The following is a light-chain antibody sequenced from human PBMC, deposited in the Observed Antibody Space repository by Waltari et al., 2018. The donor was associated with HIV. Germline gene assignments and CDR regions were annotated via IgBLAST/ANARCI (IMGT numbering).Light chain of an antibody. CDR2: KAS. CDR3: QQYNSFTWT. Sequence: DIQMTQSPPTLSASVGERVAITCRASQSISSWLAWYQQKPGKAPTHLIYKASSLESGVPSRFSGSGSETEYNLTISSLQPDDFATYYCQQYNSFTWTFGQGTKVEIK. CDR1: QSISSW. J-gene: IGKJ1*01. V-gene: IGKV1-5*03.